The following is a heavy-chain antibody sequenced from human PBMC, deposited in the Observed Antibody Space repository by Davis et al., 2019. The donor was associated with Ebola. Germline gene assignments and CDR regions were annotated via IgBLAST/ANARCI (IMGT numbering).Heavy chain of an antibody. Sequence: ASVKVSCKASGYTFTGYYMHWVRQAPGQGLEWMGWINPNSGGTNYAQKFQGRVTMTRDTSISTAYMELSRLRSDDTAVYYCARAREGTEYDAFDIWGQGTMVTVSS. CDR2: INPNSGGT. CDR1: GYTFTGYY. D-gene: IGHD2-8*02. V-gene: IGHV1-2*02. CDR3: ARAREGTEYDAFDI. J-gene: IGHJ3*02.